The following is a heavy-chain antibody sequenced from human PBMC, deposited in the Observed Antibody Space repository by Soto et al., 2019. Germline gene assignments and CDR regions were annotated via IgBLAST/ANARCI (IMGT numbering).Heavy chain of an antibody. CDR3: ARCPSYYGMDV. CDR2: MNPNSGNT. J-gene: IGHJ6*02. Sequence: ASVKVSCKSSGYTFTSYDINWVRQATGQGLEWMGWMNPNSGNTGYAQKFQGRVTMTRNTSIGTAYMELSSLRSEDTAVYYCARCPSYYGMDVWGQGTTVTVSS. CDR1: GYTFTSYD. V-gene: IGHV1-8*01.